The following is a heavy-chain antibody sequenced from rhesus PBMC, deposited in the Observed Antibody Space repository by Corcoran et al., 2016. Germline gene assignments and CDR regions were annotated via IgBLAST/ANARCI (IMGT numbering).Heavy chain of an antibody. CDR3: ARVGISAGHQGDL. D-gene: IGHD6-13*01. V-gene: IGHV4-106*01. Sequence: QVQLQESGPGLVKPSETLSLTCAVSGGSISENYYWNWIRQPPGKGREWFGKIYGGTRNTNYHPSHKIRVSISKDTSKNQFSLKVSSVTAADTAVFYCARVGISAGHQGDLWGQGLLVTVSA. CDR2: IYGGTRNT. CDR1: GGSISENYY. J-gene: IGHJ4*01.